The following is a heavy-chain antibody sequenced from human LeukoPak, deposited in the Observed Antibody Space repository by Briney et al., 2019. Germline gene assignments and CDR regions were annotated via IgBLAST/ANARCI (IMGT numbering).Heavy chain of an antibody. Sequence: GGSLRLSCAASGFTFSSYSMNWVRQAPGKGLEWVSSISSSSSYIYYADSVKGRFTISRDNSKNTLYLQMNSLRAEDTAVYYCAKDRGRYCSSTSCYGYVYWGQGTLVTVSS. D-gene: IGHD2-2*01. CDR3: AKDRGRYCSSTSCYGYVY. J-gene: IGHJ4*02. V-gene: IGHV3-21*04. CDR2: ISSSSSYI. CDR1: GFTFSSYS.